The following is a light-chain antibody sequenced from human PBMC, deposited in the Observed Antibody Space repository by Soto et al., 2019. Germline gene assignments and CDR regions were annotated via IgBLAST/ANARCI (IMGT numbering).Light chain of an antibody. J-gene: IGLJ1*01. CDR2: YDS. CDR3: QVWVSSSDHYV. V-gene: IGLV3-21*04. Sequence: SYELTQPPSVSVTPGKTARITCGGNNIGSKSVHWYRQKPGQAPVLVIYYDSDRPSGIPERFSGSNSGNTATLTINRVEAGDEADYYCQVWVSSSDHYVFGTGTKVTVL. CDR1: NIGSKS.